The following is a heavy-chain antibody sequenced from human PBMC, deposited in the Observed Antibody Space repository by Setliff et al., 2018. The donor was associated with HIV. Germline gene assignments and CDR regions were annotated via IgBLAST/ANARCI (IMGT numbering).Heavy chain of an antibody. Sequence: KPSETLSLTCAVYGGSFSGYYWSWIRQPPGKGLEWIGEINHSGSTKYNPSLKSRVNISVDTSKNQFSLKLSSVTAADTAVYYCARAQYYYGSVDYYDMDVWGKGTTVTV. CDR3: ARAQYYYGSVDYYDMDV. J-gene: IGHJ6*03. CDR1: GGSFSGYY. V-gene: IGHV4-34*01. CDR2: INHSGST. D-gene: IGHD3-10*01.